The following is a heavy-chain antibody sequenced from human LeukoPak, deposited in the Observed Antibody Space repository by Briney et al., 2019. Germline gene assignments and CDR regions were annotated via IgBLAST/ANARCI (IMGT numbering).Heavy chain of an antibody. D-gene: IGHD6-19*01. V-gene: IGHV6-1*01. J-gene: IGHJ6*02. CDR2: TYYRSKWYN. CDR3: ARDTDSSGWYYYYYGMDV. Sequence: SQTLSLTCAISGKRVSSNSAALNWIRQSPSKGLEWLGRTYYRSKWYNDYAVSVKSRITINPDTSKNQFSLQLNSVTPEDTAVYYCARDTDSSGWYYYYYGMDVWGQGTTVTVSS. CDR1: GKRVSSNSAA.